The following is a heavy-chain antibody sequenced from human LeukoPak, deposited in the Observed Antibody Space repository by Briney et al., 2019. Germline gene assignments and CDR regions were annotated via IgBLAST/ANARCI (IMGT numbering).Heavy chain of an antibody. CDR3: AKAGGGYSYGYGLYFDY. V-gene: IGHV3-21*01. J-gene: IGHJ4*02. CDR1: GFTFSSYW. Sequence: GGSLRLSCAASGFTFSSYWMNWVRQAPGKGLEWVSSISSSSSYIYYADSVKGRFTISRDNAKNSLYLQMNSLRAEDTAVYYCAKAGGGYSYGYGLYFDYWGQGTLVTVSS. CDR2: ISSSSSYI. D-gene: IGHD5-18*01.